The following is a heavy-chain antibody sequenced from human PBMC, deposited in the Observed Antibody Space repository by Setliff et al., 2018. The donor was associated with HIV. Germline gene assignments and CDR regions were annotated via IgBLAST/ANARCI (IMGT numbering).Heavy chain of an antibody. V-gene: IGHV4-39*07. CDR1: GGSISSSNYY. J-gene: IGHJ3*02. CDR2: IYYSGST. Sequence: SETLSLTCTVSGGSISSSNYYWGWIRQPPGKGLEWIGTIYYSGSTYYNPSLKGRVTISLDTSKNQFSLKLSSVTAADTAVYYCARIPTNITPNGFDIWGQGTMVTVSS. D-gene: IGHD1-1*01. CDR3: ARIPTNITPNGFDI.